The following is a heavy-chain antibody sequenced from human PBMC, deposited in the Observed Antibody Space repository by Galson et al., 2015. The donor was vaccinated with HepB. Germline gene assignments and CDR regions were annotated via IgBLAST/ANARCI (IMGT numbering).Heavy chain of an antibody. J-gene: IGHJ3*02. CDR1: EFTFSSYW. D-gene: IGHD2-2*01. V-gene: IGHV3-7*01. Sequence: SLRLSCAASEFTFSSYWMSWVRQAPGKGLEWVANIKQDGSEKYYVDSVKGRFTISKDNAKNSLYLQMNSLRAEDTAVYYCASRCSSTSCYHAFDIWGQGTMVTVSS. CDR3: ASRCSSTSCYHAFDI. CDR2: IKQDGSEK.